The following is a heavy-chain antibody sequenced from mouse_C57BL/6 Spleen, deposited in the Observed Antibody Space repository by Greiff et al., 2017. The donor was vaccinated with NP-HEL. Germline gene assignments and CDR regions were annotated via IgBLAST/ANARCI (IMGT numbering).Heavy chain of an antibody. Sequence: QVQLQQPGAELVRPGTSVKLSCKASGYTFTSYWMHWVKQRPGQGLEWIGVIDPYDSYTNYNQKFKGKATLTVDTSSSTAYMQLSSLTSEDSAVYSWASGASPGYACWGKGTLVT. CDR2: IDPYDSYT. V-gene: IGHV1-59*01. CDR1: GYTFTSYW. J-gene: IGHJ3*01. CDR3: ASGASPGYAC.